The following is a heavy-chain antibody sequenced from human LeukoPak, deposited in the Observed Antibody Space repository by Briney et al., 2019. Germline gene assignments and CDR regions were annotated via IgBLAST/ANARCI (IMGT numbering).Heavy chain of an antibody. CDR1: GGSFSGYY. V-gene: IGHV4-34*01. CDR3: ARPGSSSWYFDY. Sequence: SETLSLTCAVYGGSFSGYYWSWIRQPPGKGLEWIGETNHSGSTNYNPSLKSRVTISVDTSKDQFSLKLSSVTAADTAVYYCARPGSSSWYFDYWGQGTLVTVSS. D-gene: IGHD6-13*01. J-gene: IGHJ4*02. CDR2: TNHSGST.